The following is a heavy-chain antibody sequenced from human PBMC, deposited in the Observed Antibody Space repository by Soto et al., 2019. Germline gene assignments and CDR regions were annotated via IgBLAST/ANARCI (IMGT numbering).Heavy chain of an antibody. V-gene: IGHV1-69*12. CDR3: ARDGDPGYSFWSGPLGGGRFDP. Sequence: QVQLVQSGAEVKEPGSSVNVSCKTSGGTFGNTAVTWVRQVPGQGLEWIGGIVPLFGTANYAQKFRGRVMITAAESTSTAYMDLGSLRSDDTAIYCCARDGDPGYSFWSGPLGGGRFDPWGQGTLVTVSS. CDR2: IVPLFGTA. J-gene: IGHJ5*02. CDR1: GGTFGNTA. D-gene: IGHD3-3*01.